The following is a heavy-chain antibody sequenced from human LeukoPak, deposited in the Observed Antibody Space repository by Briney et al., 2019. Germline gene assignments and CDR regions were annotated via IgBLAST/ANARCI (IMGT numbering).Heavy chain of an antibody. V-gene: IGHV4-34*01. J-gene: IGHJ4*02. Sequence: SETLSLTCAVYGGSFSGYYWSWIRQPPGKGLEWIGEINHSGSTNYNPSLKSRVTISVDTSKNQFSLRLSSVTAADTAVYYCASLVGHCSGSNCYLSDYWGQGTQVTVSS. CDR3: ASLVGHCSGSNCYLSDY. D-gene: IGHD2-2*01. CDR2: INHSGST. CDR1: GGSFSGYY.